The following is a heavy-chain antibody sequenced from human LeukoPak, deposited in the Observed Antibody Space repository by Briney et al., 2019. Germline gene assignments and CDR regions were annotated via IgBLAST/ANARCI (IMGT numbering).Heavy chain of an antibody. J-gene: IGHJ4*02. Sequence: ASVKVSCKASGYTFTGYYMHWVRQAPGQGLEWMGWINPNSGGTNYAQKFQGRVTMTRDTSISTAYMELSRLRSDDTAVYYCARVLGGGYSGYDTPGLGYYWGQGTLVTVSS. D-gene: IGHD5-12*01. CDR1: GYTFTGYY. CDR3: ARVLGGGYSGYDTPGLGYY. CDR2: INPNSGGT. V-gene: IGHV1-2*02.